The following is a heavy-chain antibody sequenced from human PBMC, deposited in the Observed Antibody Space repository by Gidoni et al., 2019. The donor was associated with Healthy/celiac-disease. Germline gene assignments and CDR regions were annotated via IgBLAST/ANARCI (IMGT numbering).Heavy chain of an antibody. V-gene: IGHV3-48*04. Sequence: EVQLVESGGGLVQPGGSLRLSCAASGFTFSSYSMNWVRQAPGKGLEWVSYISSSSSTIYYADSVKGRFTISRDNAKNSLYLQMHSLRAEDTAVYYCARWGDDDYGDYWGQGTLVTVSS. CDR2: ISSSSSTI. CDR1: GFTFSSYS. D-gene: IGHD3-16*01. CDR3: ARWGDDDYGDY. J-gene: IGHJ4*02.